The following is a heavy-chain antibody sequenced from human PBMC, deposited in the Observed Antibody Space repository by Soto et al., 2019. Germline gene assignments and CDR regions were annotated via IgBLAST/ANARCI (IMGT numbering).Heavy chain of an antibody. CDR1: GYTFTSYD. Sequence: GASVKVSCKASGYTFTSYDINWVRQAPGQGLEWMGWMNPNSGNTGYAQKFQGRVTMTRNTSIGTAYMELSSLRSDDTAVYYCARDEEYDFWSGYENWFDPWGQGTLVTVSS. D-gene: IGHD3-3*01. CDR2: MNPNSGNT. CDR3: ARDEEYDFWSGYENWFDP. V-gene: IGHV1-8*01. J-gene: IGHJ5*02.